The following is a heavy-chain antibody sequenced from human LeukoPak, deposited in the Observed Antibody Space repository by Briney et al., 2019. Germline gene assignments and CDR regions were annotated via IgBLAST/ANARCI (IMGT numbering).Heavy chain of an antibody. Sequence: PGGALRLSCAPSGFTFCSYSMCWVRQAPGKGLEWVSSISIRSSHIYYAESAKGRFTISRDNAKNSLYMQMNSLRAEDTAVYYCASPDSSGYSPYYFDYWGQGTLVTVSS. J-gene: IGHJ4*02. D-gene: IGHD3-22*01. CDR3: ASPDSSGYSPYYFDY. V-gene: IGHV3-21*01. CDR2: ISIRSSHI. CDR1: GFTFCSYS.